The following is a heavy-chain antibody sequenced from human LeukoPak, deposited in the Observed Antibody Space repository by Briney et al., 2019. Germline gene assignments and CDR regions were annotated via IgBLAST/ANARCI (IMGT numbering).Heavy chain of an antibody. D-gene: IGHD3-9*01. V-gene: IGHV5-51*01. CDR3: ARRYYDILTGYPEFNY. CDR1: GYSFTSYW. CDR2: IYPGESDT. J-gene: IGHJ4*02. Sequence: GESLKISCKGSGYSFTSYWIGWVRQIPGKGLEWMGIIYPGESDTRYSPSLQGQVTISADKSISTAYLQWSSLKASDTAMYYCARRYYDILTGYPEFNYWGQGTLVTVSS.